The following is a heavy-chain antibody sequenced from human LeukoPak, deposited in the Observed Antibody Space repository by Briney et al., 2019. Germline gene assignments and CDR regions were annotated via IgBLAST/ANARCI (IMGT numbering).Heavy chain of an antibody. CDR2: IRYDGSNK. J-gene: IGHJ4*02. V-gene: IGHV3-30*02. CDR3: ANGITVTYSYYFDY. CDR1: GFTFSGYG. D-gene: IGHD3-22*01. Sequence: GGSLRLSCAASGFTFSGYGMHWVRQAPGKGLEWVAFIRYDGSNKYYADSVKGRFTISRDNSKNTLYLQMNSLRAEDTAVYYCANGITVTYSYYFDYWGQGTLVTVSS.